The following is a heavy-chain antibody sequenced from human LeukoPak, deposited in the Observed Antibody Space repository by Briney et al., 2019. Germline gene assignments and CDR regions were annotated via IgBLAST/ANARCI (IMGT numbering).Heavy chain of an antibody. CDR1: GYTFNSYY. V-gene: IGHV1-46*02. CDR3: AREGFYSESYFDY. CDR2: INPSGGST. D-gene: IGHD1-26*01. Sequence: ASVKVSCKASGYTFNSYYMHWVRQAPGQWLEWMGIINPSGGSTTYAQKFQGRVTMTRDTSTSTVYMWLNSLRSEDTAVYYCAREGFYSESYFDYWGQGTLVTVSS. J-gene: IGHJ4*02.